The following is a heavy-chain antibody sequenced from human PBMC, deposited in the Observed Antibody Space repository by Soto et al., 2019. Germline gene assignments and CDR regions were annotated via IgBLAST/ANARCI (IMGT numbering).Heavy chain of an antibody. V-gene: IGHV3-23*01. CDR1: GFTFSTYG. J-gene: IGHJ6*02. CDR2: ISTSGGST. CDR3: AKDKSCISTHYGIEF. D-gene: IGHD1-20*01. Sequence: EVQLLESGGGLVQPGGSRRLSCAASGFTFSTYGMSWIRQAPGKGLELVSSISTSGGSTFYADSVKGRFTISRDNSKNTLTQQMNSLEAEDTAVDDCAKDKSCISTHYGIEFCGQGTTVTVAS.